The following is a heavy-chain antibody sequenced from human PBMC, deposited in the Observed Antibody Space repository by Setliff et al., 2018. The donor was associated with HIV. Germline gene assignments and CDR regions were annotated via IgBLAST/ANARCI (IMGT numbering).Heavy chain of an antibody. Sequence: ETLSLTCTVSGGSISSHYWSWVRQPPGKGLEWVSSISSRSTYIYYADSVKGRFTISRDNAKNSLYLQMNSLRAEDTAMYYCAREDYNNYWEYWYFDLWGRGTLVTVSS. J-gene: IGHJ2*01. CDR3: AREDYNNYWEYWYFDL. D-gene: IGHD4-4*01. V-gene: IGHV3-21*01. CDR1: GGSISSHY. CDR2: ISSRSTYI.